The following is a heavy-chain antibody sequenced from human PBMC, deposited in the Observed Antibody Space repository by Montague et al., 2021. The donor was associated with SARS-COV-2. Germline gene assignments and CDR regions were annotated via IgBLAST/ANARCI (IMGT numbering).Heavy chain of an antibody. J-gene: IGHJ6*02. D-gene: IGHD1-1*01. CDR1: GFTFSSFS. CDR3: AGAQRDDVGESTTYYYYGMDV. CDR2: ISSSSIYI. V-gene: IGHV3-21*01. Sequence: SLRLSCAASGFTFSSFSMNWVRQAPGKGLEWVSSISSSSIYIYYADSVKGRFTISRDNAKNSLYLQMNSLRAEDTAVYYCAGAQRDDVGESTTYYYYGMDVWGQGTTVTVSS.